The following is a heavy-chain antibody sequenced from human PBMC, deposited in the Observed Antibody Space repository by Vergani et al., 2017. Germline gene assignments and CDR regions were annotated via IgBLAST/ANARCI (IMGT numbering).Heavy chain of an antibody. CDR2: ISYDGSNK. J-gene: IGHJ4*02. D-gene: IGHD2-15*01. V-gene: IGHV3-30*04. CDR1: GFTFSSYA. CDR3: ARDWLYSSRYCSGGSCYSYQDY. Sequence: QVQLVESGGGVVQPGRSLRLSCAASGFTFSSYAMHWVRQAPGKGLVWVAVISYDGSNKYYADSVKGRFTISRDNSKNTLYLQMNSLRAEDTAVYYCARDWLYSSRYCSGGSCYSYQDYWGQGTLVTVSS.